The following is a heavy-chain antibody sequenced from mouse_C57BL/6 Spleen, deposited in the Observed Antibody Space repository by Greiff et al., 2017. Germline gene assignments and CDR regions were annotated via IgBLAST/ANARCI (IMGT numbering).Heavy chain of an antibody. D-gene: IGHD3-2*02. V-gene: IGHV1-82*01. CDR2: IYPGDGDT. J-gene: IGHJ2*01. CDR3: ARRRDGSRFTFDY. Sequence: QVQLKESGPELVKPGASVKISCKASGYAFSSSWMNWVKQRPGKGLEWIGRIYPGDGDTNYNGKFKGKATLTADKSSSTAYMQLSSLTSEDSAVYLCARRRDGSRFTFDYRGQGTTLSVSS. CDR1: GYAFSSSW.